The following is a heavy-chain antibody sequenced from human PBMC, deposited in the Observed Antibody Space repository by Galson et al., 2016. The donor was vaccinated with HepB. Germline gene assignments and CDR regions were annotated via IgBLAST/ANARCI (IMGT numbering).Heavy chain of an antibody. D-gene: IGHD3-9*01. Sequence: SLRLSCAASGFTFSSYWMHWVRQAPGKGLVWVSRINSDGNTTNYADSVKGRFTISRDNAKNTLYLQMNSLRAEDTAVYYCAVSMGGAFDWYDYLDYWGQETLVAATS. CDR3: AVSMGGAFDWYDYLDY. V-gene: IGHV3-74*01. CDR2: INSDGNTT. CDR1: GFTFSSYW. J-gene: IGHJ4*02.